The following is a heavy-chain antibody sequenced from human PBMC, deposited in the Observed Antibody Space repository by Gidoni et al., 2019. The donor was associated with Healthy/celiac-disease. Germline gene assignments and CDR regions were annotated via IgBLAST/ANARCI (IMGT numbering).Heavy chain of an antibody. J-gene: IGHJ4*02. CDR2: ITGSGGST. CDR1: FCSYA. V-gene: IGHV3-23*01. CDR3: AKAGPDSSSWSDFDY. D-gene: IGHD6-13*01. Sequence: FCSYALSWVRQAPGKGLEWFAGITGSGGSTYYSDPVKGRFTIPRDHTKNPLYLQMNRLGAEDTAVYYGAKAGPDSSSWSDFDYWGQGTLVTVSS.